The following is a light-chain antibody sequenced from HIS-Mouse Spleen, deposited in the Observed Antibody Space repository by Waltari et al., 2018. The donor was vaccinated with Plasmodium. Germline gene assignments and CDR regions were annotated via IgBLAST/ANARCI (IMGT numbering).Light chain of an antibody. CDR2: RTN. Sequence: QTVVTQEPSFSVSPGGTVTLTCGLSSGSVSTSYYPSWYQQTPGQAPRMIIYRTNTRSSGVPDRFSGSILGNKAALTITGAQADDESDYYCVLYMGSGIWVFGGGTKLTVL. CDR1: SGSVSTSYY. V-gene: IGLV8-61*01. CDR3: VLYMGSGIWV. J-gene: IGLJ2*01.